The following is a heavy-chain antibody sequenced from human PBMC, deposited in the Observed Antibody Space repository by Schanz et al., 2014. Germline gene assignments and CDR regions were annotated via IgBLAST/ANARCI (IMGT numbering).Heavy chain of an antibody. V-gene: IGHV3-66*01. CDR3: ARGGPAYYFDD. CDR1: GFSVGNKY. CDR2: IYIGGNT. J-gene: IGHJ4*02. Sequence: EVQLVESGGGLVQPGGSLRLSCAASGFSVGNKYMNWVRQAPGKGLEWVSFIYIGGNTYYADSVKGRFTISRDNSKNTVYIQMNSLRAEDTAVYYCARGGPAYYFDDWGQGTPVTVSS.